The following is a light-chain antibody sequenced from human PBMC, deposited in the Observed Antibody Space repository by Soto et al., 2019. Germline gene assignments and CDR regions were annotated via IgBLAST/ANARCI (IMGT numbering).Light chain of an antibody. J-gene: IGKJ2*01. CDR2: WAS. CDR1: QSVLYSSNNKNY. Sequence: DFVMTQSPDSLAVSLGERATINCKSRQSVLYSSNNKNYIAWYQQKPGQPPKLLIYWASTREFGVPDRFSGSGSGTDFTLTISSLQAEDVSVYYCQQYYSIPYTFGQGPKLEIK. V-gene: IGKV4-1*01. CDR3: QQYYSIPYT.